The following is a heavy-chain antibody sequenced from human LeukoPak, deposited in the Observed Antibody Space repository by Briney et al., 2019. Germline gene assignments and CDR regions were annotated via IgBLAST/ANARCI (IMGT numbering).Heavy chain of an antibody. D-gene: IGHD5-12*01. CDR3: ARGFDSKSTYFDY. CDR1: GDSISSYY. CDR2: ISYSGST. V-gene: IGHV4-59*01. Sequence: SETLSVSCTVSGDSISSYYWNWIRQPPGKGLEWIGYISYSGSTNYNPSLKSRVTISLDTSKNQFSLKVRSVTAADTAVYYCARGFDSKSTYFDYWGQGALVSASS. J-gene: IGHJ4*02.